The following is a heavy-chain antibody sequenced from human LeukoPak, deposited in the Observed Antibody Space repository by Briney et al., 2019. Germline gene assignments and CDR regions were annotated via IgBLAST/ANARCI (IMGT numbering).Heavy chain of an antibody. CDR1: GYTFTAYF. Sequence: GASVKLSCKASGYTFTAYFMHWVRQAPGQGLGWMGWINPNSGGTNYAQKFQGRVTMTRDTSISTAYMELSRLRSDDTAVYYCARDWGITMARSWGQGTLVTVSS. V-gene: IGHV1-2*02. CDR2: INPNSGGT. CDR3: ARDWGITMARS. J-gene: IGHJ5*02. D-gene: IGHD3-10*01.